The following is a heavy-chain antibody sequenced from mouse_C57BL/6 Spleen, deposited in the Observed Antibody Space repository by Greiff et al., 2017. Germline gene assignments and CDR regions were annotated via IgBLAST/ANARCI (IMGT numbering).Heavy chain of an antibody. J-gene: IGHJ3*01. CDR3: ARSDDGYSWFAY. D-gene: IGHD2-3*01. V-gene: IGHV1-61*01. CDR2: IYPSDSET. Sequence: QVQLQQPGAELVRPGSSVKLSCKASGYTFTSYWMDWVKQRPGQGLEWIGNIYPSDSETHYNQKFKDKATLTVDKSSSTAYMQLSSLTSEDSAVYYCARSDDGYSWFAYWGQGTLVTVSA. CDR1: GYTFTSYW.